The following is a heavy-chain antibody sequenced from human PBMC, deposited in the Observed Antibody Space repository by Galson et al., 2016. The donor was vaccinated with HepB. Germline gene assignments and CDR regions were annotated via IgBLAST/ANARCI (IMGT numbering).Heavy chain of an antibody. CDR1: GGSISSGGFY. V-gene: IGHV4-31*03. D-gene: IGHD1-1*01. CDR3: AREGYWNWHTYGMDV. CDR2: IYYSGST. J-gene: IGHJ6*04. Sequence: TLSLTCTVSGGSISSGGFYWSWIRQHPGKGLEWIGYIYYSGSTYYNPSLKSRVTTSVDTSKNQFSLKLSSVTAADTAVYYCAREGYWNWHTYGMDVWGKGTTVTVSS.